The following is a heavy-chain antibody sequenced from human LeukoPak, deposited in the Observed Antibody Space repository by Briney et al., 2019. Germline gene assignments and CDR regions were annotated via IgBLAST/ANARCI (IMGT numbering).Heavy chain of an antibody. V-gene: IGHV1-2*02. CDR2: INPKSGGT. D-gene: IGHD3-22*01. CDR3: AGELQWLFF. J-gene: IGHJ4*02. Sequence: AASVKVSCKASGYTFGDYSMHWVRQAPGQGLEWMGWINPKSGGTNYAQKFQGRVTMTRDTSISTAYMELSRLRSDDRAVYYCAGELQWLFFWGQGTLVTVSS. CDR1: GYTFGDYS.